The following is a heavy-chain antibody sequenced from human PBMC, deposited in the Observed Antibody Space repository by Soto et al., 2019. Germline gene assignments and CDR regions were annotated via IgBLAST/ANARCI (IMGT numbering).Heavy chain of an antibody. Sequence: EVQLVESGGDLVQPGGSLRLSCAASGFTVSLNFMSWVRQAPGKGLEWVSDSHPDGSTYYADSVKGRFTISRDNSKSTVSLEMNNLRVEDTAXXXXXXXXXXAKIHHWGQGTLVTVSS. CDR1: GFTVSLNF. J-gene: IGHJ1*01. CDR3: XXXXXXAKIHH. V-gene: IGHV3-66*01. CDR2: SHPDGST.